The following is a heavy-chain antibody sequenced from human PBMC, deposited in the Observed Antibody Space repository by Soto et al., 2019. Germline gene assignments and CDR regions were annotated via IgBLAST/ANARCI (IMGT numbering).Heavy chain of an antibody. CDR2: IDTSGNT. D-gene: IGHD6-13*01. CDR3: ARYSNNWFQTEGMDV. V-gene: IGHV4-4*07. CDR1: VDSITTYY. Sequence: PSATLSLTCTVSVDSITTYYWSWIRQPAGKGLEWIGRIDTSGNTNYNPSLKSRVTMSVDTSKKQFSLKLTSVTAADTAVYYCARYSNNWFQTEGMDVWGQGTTVTVSS. J-gene: IGHJ6*02.